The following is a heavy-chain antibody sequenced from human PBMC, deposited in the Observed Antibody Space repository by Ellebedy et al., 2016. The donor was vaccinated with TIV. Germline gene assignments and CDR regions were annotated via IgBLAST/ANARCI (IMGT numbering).Heavy chain of an antibody. CDR1: GFTFSSYA. Sequence: GGSLRLXXAASGFTFSSYAMSWVRQAPGKGLEWVSAISGSGGSTYYADSVKDRFTISRDNSKNTLYLQMNSLRAEDTAVYYCAKDRRSWPSYFDYWGQGTLVTVSS. CDR2: ISGSGGST. V-gene: IGHV3-23*01. D-gene: IGHD6-13*01. CDR3: AKDRRSWPSYFDY. J-gene: IGHJ4*02.